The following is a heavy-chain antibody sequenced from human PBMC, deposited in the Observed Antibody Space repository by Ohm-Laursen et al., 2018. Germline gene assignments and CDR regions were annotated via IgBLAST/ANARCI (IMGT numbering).Heavy chain of an antibody. CDR1: GGTFSSYA. Sequence: SSVKVSCKTSGGTFSSYAISWVRQAPGQGLEWMGGIIPIFGTANYAQKFQGRVTITADESTSTAYMELNSLRAEDTAVYYCARDGQYGSGVYASYWGQGTLVTVSS. CDR3: ARDGQYGSGVYASY. D-gene: IGHD3-10*01. V-gene: IGHV1-69*01. J-gene: IGHJ4*02. CDR2: IIPIFGTA.